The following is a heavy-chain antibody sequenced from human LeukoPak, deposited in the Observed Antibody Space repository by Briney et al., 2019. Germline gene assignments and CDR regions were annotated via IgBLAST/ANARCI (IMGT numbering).Heavy chain of an antibody. CDR3: ARNRQYYDFWSGYYTSGAFDY. D-gene: IGHD3-3*01. Sequence: SETLSLTCTVSGGSISSYYWSWIRQPPGKGLEWIGYIYYSGSTNYNPSLKSRVTISVDTSKNQFSLKLSSVTAADTAVYYCARNRQYYDFWSGYYTSGAFDYWGQGTLVTVSS. V-gene: IGHV4-59*08. CDR1: GGSISSYY. J-gene: IGHJ4*02. CDR2: IYYSGST.